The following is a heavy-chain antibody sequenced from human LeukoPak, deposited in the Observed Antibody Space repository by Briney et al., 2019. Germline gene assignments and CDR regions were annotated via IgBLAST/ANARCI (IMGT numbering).Heavy chain of an antibody. CDR2: FDPEDGET. Sequence: ASVKVSCKVSGYTLTELSMHWVRQAPGKGLEWMGGFDPEDGETIYAQKFQGRVTMTEDTSTDTAYMELSSLRSEDTAVYYCATQIVATRGFDYWGQGTLVTVSS. V-gene: IGHV1-24*01. J-gene: IGHJ4*02. CDR1: GYTLTELS. CDR3: ATQIVATRGFDY. D-gene: IGHD5-12*01.